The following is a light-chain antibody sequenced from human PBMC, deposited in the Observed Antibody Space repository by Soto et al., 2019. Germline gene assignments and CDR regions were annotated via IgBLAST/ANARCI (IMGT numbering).Light chain of an antibody. V-gene: IGKV3-20*01. Sequence: EIVLTQSPGTLSLSPGERATLSCRASQSVNSNFLAWYQQKPGQAPRLLIYGASTRAAGVPDRLSGIGSGTYFTLTITRLEPEDFAVYYCQQYGRSPLMYPSGKGTKLGVK. J-gene: IGKJ2*01. CDR2: GAS. CDR1: QSVNSNF. CDR3: QQYGRSPLMYP.